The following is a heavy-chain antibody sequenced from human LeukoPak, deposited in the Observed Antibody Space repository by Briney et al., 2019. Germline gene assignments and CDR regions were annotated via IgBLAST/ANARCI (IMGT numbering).Heavy chain of an antibody. V-gene: IGHV4-38-2*02. CDR1: DYSVSNSYY. Sequence: SETLSLTCTVSDYSVSNSYYWGWIRQPPGKGLEWIGNAHHSGITNYNPSLKSRVSISIDTSKNQFSLKLTSLEAADTAVYYCAREGPIQFLEQIDFWGQGSLVTVSS. D-gene: IGHD3-3*01. J-gene: IGHJ4*02. CDR2: AHHSGIT. CDR3: AREGPIQFLEQIDF.